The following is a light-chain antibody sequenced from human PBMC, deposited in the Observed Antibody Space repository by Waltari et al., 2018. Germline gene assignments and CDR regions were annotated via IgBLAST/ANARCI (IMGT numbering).Light chain of an antibody. Sequence: AIRMTQSPSSLSASTGYRVTITCRASQCISSYLAWYQQKPGKAPKLLIYAASTLQSGVPSRFSGSGSGTDFTLTISCLQSEDFATYYCQQYYSYPLYTFGQGTKLEIK. V-gene: IGKV1-8*01. CDR1: QCISSY. CDR2: AAS. J-gene: IGKJ2*01. CDR3: QQYYSYPLYT.